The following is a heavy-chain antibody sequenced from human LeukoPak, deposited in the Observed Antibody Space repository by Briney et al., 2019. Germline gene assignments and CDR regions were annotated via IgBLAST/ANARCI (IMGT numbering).Heavy chain of an antibody. D-gene: IGHD4-23*01. V-gene: IGHV4-4*09. Sequence: SETLSLTCTVSAGSISNSYWNWVRQPAGKGLEWLGYIHSSGSTNYNPSLKSRITLSIDTSKNQFSLRLTSVTAADTAVYYCAYSYDGKVVPFDCWGQGSLVTVSS. J-gene: IGHJ4*02. CDR3: AYSYDGKVVPFDC. CDR1: AGSISNSY. CDR2: IHSSGST.